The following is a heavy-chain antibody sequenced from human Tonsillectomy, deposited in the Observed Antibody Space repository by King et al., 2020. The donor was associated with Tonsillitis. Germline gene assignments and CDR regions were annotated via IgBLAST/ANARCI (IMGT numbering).Heavy chain of an antibody. V-gene: IGHV3-21*01. D-gene: IGHD3-22*01. J-gene: IGHJ6*03. CDR1: GFTFSSDS. CDR3: ARGTGGKNYDSSGYHPRYYYYMDV. Sequence: VQLVESGGGLVKPGGSLRLSCAASGFTFSSDSMNWVRQAPGKGLEWVSFIMSSSSYKYYVDSVKGLFTISRDNAKNSLYLQMNSLRAEDTAVYYCARGTGGKNYDSSGYHPRYYYYMDVWGKGTTVTVSS. CDR2: IMSSSSYK.